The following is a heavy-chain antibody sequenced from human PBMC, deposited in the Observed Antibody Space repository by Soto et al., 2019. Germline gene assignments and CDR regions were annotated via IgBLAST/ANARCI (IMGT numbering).Heavy chain of an antibody. J-gene: IGHJ5*02. D-gene: IGHD4-17*01. CDR1: GYTLPQLS. V-gene: IGHV1-24*01. Sequence: ASVRVSCQVSGYTLPQLSKHWVRQAPGKGLEWTGGFDPEDGETNYAQQFQGRVTMTEDTSTDTAYMDLSSLRSEDTAVYYCATVGDYGVSHPLAWGQGTLVTVSS. CDR2: FDPEDGET. CDR3: ATVGDYGVSHPLA.